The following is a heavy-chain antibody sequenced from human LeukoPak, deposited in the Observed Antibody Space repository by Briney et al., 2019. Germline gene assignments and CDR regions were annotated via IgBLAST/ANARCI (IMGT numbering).Heavy chain of an antibody. D-gene: IGHD3-16*01. CDR3: ARDRFRGQVN. J-gene: IGHJ4*02. CDR2: IYYSGST. V-gene: IGHV4-59*12. Sequence: SETLSLTCTVSGGSISSYYWSWIRQPPGKGLEWIGYIYYSGSTNYNPSLKSRVTISVDTSKNQFSLKLSSVTAADTAVYYCARDRFRGQVNWGQGTLVTVSS. CDR1: GGSISSYY.